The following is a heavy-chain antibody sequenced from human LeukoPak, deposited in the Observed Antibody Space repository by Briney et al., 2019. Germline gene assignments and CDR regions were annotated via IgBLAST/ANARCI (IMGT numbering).Heavy chain of an antibody. D-gene: IGHD6-19*01. CDR3: AQDGKTSGWQV. CDR1: GFTFSSYA. Sequence: PGGSLRLSCAAFGFTFSSYAVSWVRQAPGKGLEWVSVISGRGDITYYADSVKGRFTISRDNSKNTLYLQMNSLRAEDTAVYYCAQDGKTSGWQVWGRGTLVTVSS. CDR2: ISGRGDIT. V-gene: IGHV3-23*01. J-gene: IGHJ2*01.